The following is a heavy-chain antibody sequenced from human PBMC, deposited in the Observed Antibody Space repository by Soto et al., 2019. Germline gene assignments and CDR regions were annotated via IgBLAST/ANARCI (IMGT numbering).Heavy chain of an antibody. CDR1: GFTFSSYG. V-gene: IGHV3-33*01. Sequence: QVQLVESGGGVVQPGRSLRLSCAASGFTFSSYGMHWVRQAPGKGLEWVAVIWYDGSNKYYADSVKGRFTISRDNSKNTLYLQMNSLRAEDTAVYYRARDRPEGGMDVWGQGTTVTVSS. J-gene: IGHJ6*02. CDR2: IWYDGSNK. CDR3: ARDRPEGGMDV.